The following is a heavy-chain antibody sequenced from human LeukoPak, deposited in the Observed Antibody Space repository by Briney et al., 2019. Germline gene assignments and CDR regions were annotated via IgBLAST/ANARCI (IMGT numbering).Heavy chain of an antibody. V-gene: IGHV4-30-4*01. CDR3: ARSGYDLGFDY. CDR2: ISYSGST. CDR1: GSPISSGDYY. Sequence: SHTLSLTCTVSGSPISSGDYYWSWIRQPPGKGLEWIGYISYSGSTYYNPSLESRVTISVDTSKNQFSLKLSSVTAADTAVYYCARSGYDLGFDYWGQGTLVTVSS. D-gene: IGHD5-12*01. J-gene: IGHJ4*02.